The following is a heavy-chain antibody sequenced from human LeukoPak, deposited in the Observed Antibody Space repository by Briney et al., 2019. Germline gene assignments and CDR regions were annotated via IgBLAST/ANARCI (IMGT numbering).Heavy chain of an antibody. V-gene: IGHV1-8*02. J-gene: IGHJ6*02. CDR3: ARGRRGTAMVYYYYGMDV. CDR1: GYTFTSYG. D-gene: IGHD5-18*01. CDR2: MNPNSGNT. Sequence: ASVKVSCKASGYTFTSYGINWVRQATGQGLEWMGWMNPNSGNTGYAQKFQGRVTMTRNTSISTAYMELSSLRSEDTAVYYCARGRRGTAMVYYYYGMDVWGQGTTVTVSS.